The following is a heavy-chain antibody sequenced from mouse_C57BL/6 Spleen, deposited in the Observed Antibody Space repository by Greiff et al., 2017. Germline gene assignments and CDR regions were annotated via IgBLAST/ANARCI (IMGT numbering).Heavy chain of an antibody. Sequence: VQRVESGAELAKPGASVKLSCKASGYTFTSYWMHWVKQRPGQGLEWIGYINPSSGSTKYNQKFKDQATLTADKSSSTAYMQLSSLTYEDSAVYYCARGGPDSSGYDYWSQGATLTVSA. CDR1: GYTFTSYW. D-gene: IGHD3-2*02. CDR3: ARGGPDSSGYDY. V-gene: IGHV1-7*01. CDR2: INPSSGST. J-gene: IGHJ2*01.